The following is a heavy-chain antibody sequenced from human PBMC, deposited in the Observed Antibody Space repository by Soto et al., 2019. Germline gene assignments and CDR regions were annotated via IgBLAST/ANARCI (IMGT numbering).Heavy chain of an antibody. J-gene: IGHJ6*02. D-gene: IGHD3-3*01. CDR3: ARDSLDFWSGYYTYYYYYGMDV. Sequence: SETLSLTCTVPGGSISSYYWSWIRQPPGKGLEWIGYIYYSGSTNYNPSLKSRVTISVDTSKNQFSLKLSSVTAADTAVYYCARDSLDFWSGYYTYYYYYGMDVWGQGTTVTVYS. V-gene: IGHV4-59*01. CDR2: IYYSGST. CDR1: GGSISSYY.